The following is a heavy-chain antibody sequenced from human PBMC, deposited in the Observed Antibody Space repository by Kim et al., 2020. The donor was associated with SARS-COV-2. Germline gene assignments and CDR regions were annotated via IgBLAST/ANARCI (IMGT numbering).Heavy chain of an antibody. CDR3: AREAARVGQPSRFDY. D-gene: IGHD6-6*01. CDR2: INPSGGST. V-gene: IGHV1-46*01. Sequence: ASVKVSCKASGYTFTSYYMHWVRQAPGQGLEWMGIINPSGGSTSYAQKFQGRVTMTRDTSTSTVYMELSSLRSEDTAVYYCAREAARVGQPSRFDYWGQGTLVTVSS. J-gene: IGHJ4*02. CDR1: GYTFTSYY.